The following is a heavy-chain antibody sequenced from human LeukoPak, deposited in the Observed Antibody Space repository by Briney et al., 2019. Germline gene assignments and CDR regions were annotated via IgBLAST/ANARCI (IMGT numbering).Heavy chain of an antibody. CDR3: ARDSGVSSSWYFSLTASYYMDV. V-gene: IGHV1-46*01. CDR1: GYTFTSYY. D-gene: IGHD6-13*01. CDR2: INPSGGST. Sequence: GASVKVSCKASGYTFTSYYMHWVRQAPGQGLEWMGIINPSGGSTSYAQKFQGRVTMTRDMSTSTDYMELSSLRSEDTAVYYCARDSGVSSSWYFSLTASYYMDVWGKGTTVIVSS. J-gene: IGHJ6*03.